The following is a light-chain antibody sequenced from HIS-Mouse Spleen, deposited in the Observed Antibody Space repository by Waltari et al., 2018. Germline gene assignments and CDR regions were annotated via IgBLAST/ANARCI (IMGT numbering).Light chain of an antibody. CDR1: QLGDKY. CDR2: QDS. Sequence: SYQLTQSPSVSVPPGQTASITTPRDQLGDKYTCWYQQKPGQSPVLVIYQDSKRPSGIPERFSGSNSGNTATLTISGTQAMDEADYYCQAWDSSTVVFGGGTKLTVL. V-gene: IGLV3-1*01. CDR3: QAWDSSTVV. J-gene: IGLJ2*01.